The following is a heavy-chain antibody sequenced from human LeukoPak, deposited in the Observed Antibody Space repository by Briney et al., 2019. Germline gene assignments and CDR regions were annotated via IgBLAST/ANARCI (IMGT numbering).Heavy chain of an antibody. Sequence: GGSLRLSCAASGFTFSSYAMSWVRQTPGKGLEWVSGISSSGGTTYDADSVKGRFTISRDNSKNRLFLQMNGLRVEDTAVYYCAKSRGSGSSMARGVNFDYWGQGTLVTVSS. CDR2: ISSSGGTT. J-gene: IGHJ4*02. CDR3: AKSRGSGSSMARGVNFDY. D-gene: IGHD3-10*01. CDR1: GFTFSSYA. V-gene: IGHV3-23*01.